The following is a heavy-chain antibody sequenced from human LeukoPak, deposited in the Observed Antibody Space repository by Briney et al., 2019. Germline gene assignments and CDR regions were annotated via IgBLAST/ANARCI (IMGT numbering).Heavy chain of an antibody. J-gene: IGHJ4*02. CDR2: MFYTGSP. V-gene: IGHV4-39*01. Sequence: PSETLSLTCTVSGGSISSSTYYWGWIRQPPGRGLAWIGSMFYTGSPYYNPSLKGRVTISVDPSKNQFSLKLASVTAADTAVYYCARQPRDGHNPRPYYFDYWGQGALVTVSP. CDR1: GGSISSSTYY. CDR3: ARQPRDGHNPRPYYFDY. D-gene: IGHD5-24*01.